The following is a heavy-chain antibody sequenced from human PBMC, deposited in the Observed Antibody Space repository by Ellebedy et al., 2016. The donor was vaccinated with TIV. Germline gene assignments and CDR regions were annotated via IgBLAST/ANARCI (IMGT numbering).Heavy chain of an antibody. CDR3: ARKYCDAISCHAFDP. Sequence: SETLSLTXAVYGGSFSGYYWSWIRQTPGKGLEWIGEINHSGSTNYNPSLKTRVTISVDTPKNQFSLKMISVTAADTAVYYCARKYCDAISCHAFDPWGQGTLVTVSS. CDR1: GGSFSGYY. J-gene: IGHJ5*02. V-gene: IGHV4-34*01. D-gene: IGHD2-2*01. CDR2: INHSGST.